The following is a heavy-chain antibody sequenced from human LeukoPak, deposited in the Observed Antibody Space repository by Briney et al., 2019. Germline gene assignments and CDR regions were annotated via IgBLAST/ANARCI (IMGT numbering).Heavy chain of an antibody. CDR3: ATVHLG. J-gene: IGHJ4*02. Sequence: GGSLRLSCAASGFTFSSYWMHWVRQAPGKGLEWVSRIEGDGTITSYADSVKGRFTISRDNAKNTLHLQMNSLRPDDTAVYYCATVHLGWGQGTLVTVSS. CDR2: IEGDGTIT. V-gene: IGHV3-74*01. CDR1: GFTFSSYW.